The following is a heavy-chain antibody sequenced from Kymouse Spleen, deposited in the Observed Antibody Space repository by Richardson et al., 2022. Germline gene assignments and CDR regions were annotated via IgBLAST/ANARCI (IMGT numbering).Heavy chain of an antibody. CDR2: IRSKANSYAT. V-gene: IGHV3-73*02. CDR3: TRHEQLHFDY. D-gene: IGHD5-18,IGHD5-18*01,IGHD6-6*01. Sequence: EVQLVESGGGLVQPGGSLKLSCAASGFTFSGSAMHWVRQASGKGLEWVGRIRSKANSYATAYAASVKGRFTISRDDSKNTAYLQMNSLKTEDTAVYYCTRHEQLHFDYWGQGTLVTVSS. J-gene: IGHJ4*02. CDR1: GFTFSGSA.